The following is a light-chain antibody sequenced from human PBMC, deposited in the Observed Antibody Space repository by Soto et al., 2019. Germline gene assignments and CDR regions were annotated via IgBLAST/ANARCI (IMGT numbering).Light chain of an antibody. CDR2: WAS. V-gene: IGKV4-1*01. CDR3: QQYYSTPMYT. CDR1: QSVLYSSNNQNY. J-gene: IGKJ2*01. Sequence: DIVMTQSPDSLAVSLGERATINCKSSQSVLYSSNNQNYLAWYQQKPGQPPKLLIYWASIRESGVPDRFSGSGSGADFTLTISSLQAEDVAVYYCQQYYSTPMYTFGQGTKVDIK.